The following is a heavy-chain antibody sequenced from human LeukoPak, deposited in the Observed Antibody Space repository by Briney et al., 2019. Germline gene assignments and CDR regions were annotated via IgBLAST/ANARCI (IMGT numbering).Heavy chain of an antibody. CDR3: ARAENSEINAEYFQH. J-gene: IGHJ1*01. V-gene: IGHV3-66*01. D-gene: IGHD1-26*01. Sequence: GGSLRLSCAASGFSFSSFGMSWVRQAPGKGLEWVSVIYSGGSTYYADSVKGRFTISRDNSKNTLYLQMNSLRAEDTAVYYCARAENSEINAEYFQHWGQGTLVTVSS. CDR2: IYSGGST. CDR1: GFSFSSFG.